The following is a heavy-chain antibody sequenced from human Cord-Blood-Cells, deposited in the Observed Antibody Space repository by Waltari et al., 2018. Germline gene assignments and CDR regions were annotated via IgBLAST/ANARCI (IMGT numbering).Heavy chain of an antibody. D-gene: IGHD6-6*01. J-gene: IGHJ4*02. V-gene: IGHV1-69*01. CDR3: ARDRYSSSSLEYYFDY. CDR2: IIPIFGTA. CDR1: GGTFSSYA. Sequence: QVQLVQYGAEGKKPGSSVKVSCKAAGGTFSSYAISWVRQAPGQVLEWRGGIIPIFGTANYAQKFQGRVTITADESTSTAYMELSSLRSEDTAVYYCARDRYSSSSLEYYFDYWGQGTLVTVSS.